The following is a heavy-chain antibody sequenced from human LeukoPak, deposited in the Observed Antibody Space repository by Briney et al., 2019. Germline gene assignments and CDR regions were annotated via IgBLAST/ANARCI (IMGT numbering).Heavy chain of an antibody. D-gene: IGHD3-22*01. CDR1: GFTFSSYS. V-gene: IGHV3-21*01. CDR3: ARDLDYYDSSGYYYPHAFDI. CDR2: ISSSSSYI. Sequence: PGGSLRLSCAASGFTFSSYSMNWVRQAPGKGLEWVSSISSSSSYIYYADSVKGRFTISRDNAKNSLYLQMNSLRAEDTAVYYCARDLDYYDSSGYYYPHAFDIWGQGTMVTVSS. J-gene: IGHJ3*02.